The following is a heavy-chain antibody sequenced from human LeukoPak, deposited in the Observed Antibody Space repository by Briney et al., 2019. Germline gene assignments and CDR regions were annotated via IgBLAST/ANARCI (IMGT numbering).Heavy chain of an antibody. CDR3: ARDHIVVVPGLGESSYYYYYGMDV. J-gene: IGHJ6*04. V-gene: IGHV4-30-4*01. CDR1: GGSISSGDYY. CDR2: IYYSGST. D-gene: IGHD2-2*01. Sequence: SQTLSLTCTVSGGSISSGDYYWSWIRQPPGKGLEWIGYIYYSGSTYYNPSLKSRVTISVDTSKNQFSLKLSSMTAADTAVYYCARDHIVVVPGLGESSYYYYYGMDVWGKGTTVTVSS.